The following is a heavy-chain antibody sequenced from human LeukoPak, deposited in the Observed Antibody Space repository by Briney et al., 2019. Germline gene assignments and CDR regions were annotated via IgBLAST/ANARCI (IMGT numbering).Heavy chain of an antibody. CDR3: AKNWVASSWFNWFDP. D-gene: IGHD6-13*01. V-gene: IGHV3-23*01. CDR2: ISGSGGST. J-gene: IGHJ5*02. CDR1: GFTFSSYA. Sequence: GGSLRLSCAASGFTFSSYAMSWLRQAPGKGLEWVSAISGSGGSTYYADSVKGRFTISRDNAKNTLYLQMNSLRAEDTAVYYYAKNWVASSWFNWFDPWGQGTLVTVSS.